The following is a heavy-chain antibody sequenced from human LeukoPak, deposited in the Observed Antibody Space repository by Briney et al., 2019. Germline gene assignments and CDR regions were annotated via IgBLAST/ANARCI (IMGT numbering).Heavy chain of an antibody. CDR3: ASTGYQLTIDYYFDY. J-gene: IGHJ4*02. V-gene: IGHV1-69*02. D-gene: IGHD2-2*01. CDR1: GGTFSSYT. CDR2: IIPILGIA. Sequence: SVKVSCKASGGTFSSYTISWVRQAPGQGLEWMGRIIPILGIANYAQKFQGRVTVTADKSTSTAYMELSSLRSEDTAVYYCASTGYQLTIDYYFDYWGQGTLVTVSS.